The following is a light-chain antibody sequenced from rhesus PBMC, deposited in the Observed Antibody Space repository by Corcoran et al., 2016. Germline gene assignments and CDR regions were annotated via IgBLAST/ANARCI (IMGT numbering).Light chain of an antibody. CDR2: GAS. J-gene: IGKJ4*01. Sequence: EIVMTQSPATLSLSPGERATLSCRASQSVSSSLAWYQQKPGQAPRLLIYGASSRDTGIPDRFRGSGSGTEFTLTLSSLGPEDFAVYYCQQYSNWPLTFGGGTKVEIK. CDR1: QSVSSS. V-gene: IGKV3-42*03. CDR3: QQYSNWPLT.